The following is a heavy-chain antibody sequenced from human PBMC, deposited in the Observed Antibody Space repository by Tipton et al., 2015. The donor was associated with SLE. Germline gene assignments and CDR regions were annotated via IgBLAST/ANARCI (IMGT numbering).Heavy chain of an antibody. V-gene: IGHV4-59*11. CDR2: IYYSGST. CDR3: ARAPSTAMIVVVYALDI. D-gene: IGHD3-22*01. CDR1: GGSISSHY. Sequence: TLSLTCTVSGGSISSHYWSWIRQPPGKGLEWIGYIYYSGSTNYNPSLKSRVTISVDTSKNQFSLKLSSVTAADTAVYYCARAPSTAMIVVVYALDIWGQGTMVTVSS. J-gene: IGHJ3*02.